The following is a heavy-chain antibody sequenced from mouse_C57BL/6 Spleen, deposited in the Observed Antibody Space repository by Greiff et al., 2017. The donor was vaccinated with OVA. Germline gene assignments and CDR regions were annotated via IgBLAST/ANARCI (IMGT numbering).Heavy chain of an antibody. Sequence: QVQLQQSGAELVRPGTSVKVSCKASGYAFTNYLIEWVKQRPGQGLEWIGEINPGNGGTKYNEKFKGKATLTADKSYSTAYMQLSRLTSEVSAVYFCARRESKYAMDYGGQGTSVTVSS. D-gene: IGHD1-3*01. CDR1: GYAFTNYL. CDR3: ARRESKYAMDY. CDR2: INPGNGGT. V-gene: IGHV1-54*01. J-gene: IGHJ4*01.